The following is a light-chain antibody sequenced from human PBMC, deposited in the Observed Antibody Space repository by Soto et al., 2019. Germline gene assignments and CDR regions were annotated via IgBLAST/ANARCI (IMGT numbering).Light chain of an antibody. CDR3: QESYTTLGFT. CDR1: RTISSY. CDR2: AAS. V-gene: IGKV1-39*01. J-gene: IGKJ3*01. Sequence: DIQMTQSPSSLSAYVGDRVTITCRASRTISSYLNWYQQKPGKAPKLLIYAASSLQSGVPSRFSGGGSGTDFTLTISSLQPEDSATYYCQESYTTLGFTFGPGTKVDIK.